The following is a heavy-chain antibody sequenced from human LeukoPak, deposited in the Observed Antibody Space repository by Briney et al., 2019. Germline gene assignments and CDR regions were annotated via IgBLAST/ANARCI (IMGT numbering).Heavy chain of an antibody. CDR3: ARGFRRYYSGSGSHYYYMDV. CDR1: GGSISSSSYY. Sequence: SETLSLTCTVSGGSISSSSYYWGWIRQPPGKGLEWIGSIYYSGSTYYNPSLKRRVTISVDTSKNKFSLKLSSVTAADTAVYYCARGFRRYYSGSGSHYYYMDVWGKGTTVTISS. D-gene: IGHD3-10*01. CDR2: IYYSGST. J-gene: IGHJ6*03. V-gene: IGHV4-39*01.